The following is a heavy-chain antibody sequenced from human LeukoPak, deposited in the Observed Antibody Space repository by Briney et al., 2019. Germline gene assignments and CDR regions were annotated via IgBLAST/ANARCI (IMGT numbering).Heavy chain of an antibody. CDR2: IYYSGST. V-gene: IGHV4-39*01. D-gene: IGHD1-26*01. J-gene: IGHJ3*02. CDR1: GGSISSSSYY. CDR3: ARRGSYYSAFDI. Sequence: SETLSLSCTVSGGSISSSSYYWGWLRQPPGKGLEWIGSIYYSGSTYYNPSLKSRVTISVDTSKNQFSLKLSSVTAADTAVYYCARRGSYYSAFDIWGQGTMVTVSS.